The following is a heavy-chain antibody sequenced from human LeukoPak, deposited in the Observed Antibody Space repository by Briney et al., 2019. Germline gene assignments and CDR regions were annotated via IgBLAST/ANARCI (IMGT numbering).Heavy chain of an antibody. CDR2: ISNDGGGT. CDR3: AKGSSVYFFDL. D-gene: IGHD3-22*01. J-gene: IGHJ4*02. V-gene: IGHV3-23*01. CDR1: GFIFNNYG. Sequence: GGSLRLSCAASGFIFNNYGLVWVRQAPRKGLEWVSAISNDGGGTTYADFVKGRFSASRDNSKNTLFLQMNSLRAEDRALYYGAKGSSVYFFDLWGQETLVTVSS.